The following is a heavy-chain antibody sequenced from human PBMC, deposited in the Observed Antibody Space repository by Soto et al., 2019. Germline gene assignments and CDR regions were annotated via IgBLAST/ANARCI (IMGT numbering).Heavy chain of an antibody. CDR3: ARGGSGNFDY. D-gene: IGHD3-10*01. J-gene: IGHJ4*02. CDR1: GYTFTTYT. V-gene: IGHV1-3*04. Sequence: QVQLVQSGADVKKPGASVRVSCKASGYTFTTYTLHWLRQAPGQRLEWVGWINTGNGNTKYLQISQGRVSITRDRSANTVHLELSSLRSEDTAVYYCARGGSGNFDYWGQGTLVTVSS. CDR2: INTGNGNT.